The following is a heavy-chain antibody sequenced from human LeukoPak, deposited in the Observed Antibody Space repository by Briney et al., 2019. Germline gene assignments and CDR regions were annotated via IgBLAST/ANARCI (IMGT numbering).Heavy chain of an antibody. J-gene: IGHJ4*02. CDR2: ISRSSTYT. V-gene: IGHV3-11*06. D-gene: IGHD3-3*01. CDR1: GFTFSDYY. Sequence: PGGSLRLSCAASGFTFSDYYMSRIRQAPGKGLEWVSYISRSSTYTSYADSVKGRFTISRDNANNSLYLQMNSLRAEDTAVYYCARDVFGVVAYFDYWGQGTLVSVSS. CDR3: ARDVFGVVAYFDY.